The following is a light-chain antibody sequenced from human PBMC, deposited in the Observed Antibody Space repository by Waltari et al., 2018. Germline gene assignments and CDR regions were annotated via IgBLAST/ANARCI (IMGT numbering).Light chain of an antibody. CDR2: GAS. CDR1: QGIVNY. CDR3: QKSKRAPFT. J-gene: IGKJ2*01. Sequence: DIQMTQSPSSPSASVGDRITITCRESQGIVNYLAWYPQKPGKVPKLLISGASALQSGVPSRFSGSGSGTDFTLTISSLQPEDVGTYYCQKSKRAPFTFGQGTKLEI. V-gene: IGKV1-27*01.